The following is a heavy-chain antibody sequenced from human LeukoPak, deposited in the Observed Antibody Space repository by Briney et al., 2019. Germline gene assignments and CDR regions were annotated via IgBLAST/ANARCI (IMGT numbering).Heavy chain of an antibody. J-gene: IGHJ5*02. D-gene: IGHD3-10*01. Sequence: SVKVSCKASGGTFSSYAISWVRQAPGQGLEWMGRIIPILGIANYAQKFQGRVTITPDKSTSTDYMELSNLRSEDTAVYYCARSGIAMVRGATKGEYNWFAPWGQGTLVTVSS. CDR1: GGTFSSYA. CDR2: IIPILGIA. CDR3: ARSGIAMVRGATKGEYNWFAP. V-gene: IGHV1-69*04.